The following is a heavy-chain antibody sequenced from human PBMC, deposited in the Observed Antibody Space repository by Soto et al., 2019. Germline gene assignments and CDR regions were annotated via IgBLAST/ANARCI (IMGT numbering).Heavy chain of an antibody. Sequence: PGGSLRLSCTPSGFTFGDYAMSWFRQAPGKGREGVGFIRSKAYGGTTEYAASVKGRFTIPRDDSKSIAYLQINDLKTEETAIYYCTRGIYSTSSHPLFEYRGQGTLVTVSS. CDR3: TRGIYSTSSHPLFEY. J-gene: IGHJ4*02. V-gene: IGHV3-49*03. CDR1: GFTFGDYA. D-gene: IGHD6-6*01. CDR2: IRSKAYGGTT.